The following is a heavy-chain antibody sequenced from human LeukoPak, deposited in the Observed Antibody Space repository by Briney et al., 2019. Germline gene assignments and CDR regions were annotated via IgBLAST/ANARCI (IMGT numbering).Heavy chain of an antibody. CDR3: ARAPYYYGSSGYCDY. CDR1: GYTFTSYG. V-gene: IGHV1-18*01. Sequence: ASVKVSCKASGYTFTSYGISWVRQAPGQGLEWMGWISAYNGNTNYAQKLQGRVTMTTDTSTSTAYMELRSLRSDDTAVYYCARAPYYYGSSGYCDYWGQGTLVTVSS. D-gene: IGHD3-22*01. CDR2: ISAYNGNT. J-gene: IGHJ4*02.